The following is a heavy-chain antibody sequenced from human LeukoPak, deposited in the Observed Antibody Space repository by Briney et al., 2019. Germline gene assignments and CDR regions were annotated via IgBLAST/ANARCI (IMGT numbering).Heavy chain of an antibody. J-gene: IGHJ4*02. CDR2: INAGNGNT. CDR1: GYTFTSYA. D-gene: IGHD4-17*01. V-gene: IGHV1-3*01. Sequence: GASVKVSCKASGYTFTSYAMHWVRQAPGQRLEWMGWINAGNGNTKYSQKFQGRVTITRDTSASTAYRELSSLRSEGTAVYYCARGLHDYGDYAPWGQGTLVTVS. CDR3: ARGLHDYGDYAP.